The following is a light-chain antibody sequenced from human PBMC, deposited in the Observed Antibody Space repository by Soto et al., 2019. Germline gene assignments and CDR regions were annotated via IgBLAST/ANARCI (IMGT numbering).Light chain of an antibody. V-gene: IGLV2-14*01. CDR1: SSDVGAYNY. Sequence: QSVLAQPASVSGSPGQSTTISCTGTSSDVGAYNYDSWYHQHHPGKAPELIIYDVTDRPSGVSTRFSGSKSGNTASLTISGLQAEDEGDYYCSSYTTIKTVIFGGGTKVTVL. CDR3: SSYTTIKTVI. J-gene: IGLJ2*01. CDR2: DVT.